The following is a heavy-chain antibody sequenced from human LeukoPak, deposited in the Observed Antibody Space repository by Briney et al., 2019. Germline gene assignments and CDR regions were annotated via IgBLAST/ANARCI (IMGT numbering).Heavy chain of an antibody. V-gene: IGHV3-11*04. D-gene: IGHD6-13*01. J-gene: IGHJ6*03. CDR2: ISSSGSTI. CDR3: ARVNSGSSWFEYDYYYYYMDV. CDR1: GFTFSDYY. Sequence: GGSLRLYCAASGFTFSDYYMSWLRQAPGKGLEWVSYISSSGSTIYYADSVKGRFTISRDNAKNSLYLQMNSLRAEDTAVYYCARVNSGSSWFEYDYYYYYMDVWGKGTTVTVSS.